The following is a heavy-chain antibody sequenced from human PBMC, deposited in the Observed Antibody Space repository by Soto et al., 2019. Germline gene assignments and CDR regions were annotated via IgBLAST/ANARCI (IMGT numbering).Heavy chain of an antibody. J-gene: IGHJ5*02. Sequence: SETLSLTCAVYGGSFSGYYWSWIRQPPGKGLEWIGEINHSGSTNYNPSLKSRVTISVDTSKNQFSLKLSSVTAADTAVYYCARPGSYKGHWFDPWGQGTLVTVSS. CDR3: ARPGSYKGHWFDP. CDR2: INHSGST. CDR1: GGSFSGYY. V-gene: IGHV4-34*01. D-gene: IGHD1-26*01.